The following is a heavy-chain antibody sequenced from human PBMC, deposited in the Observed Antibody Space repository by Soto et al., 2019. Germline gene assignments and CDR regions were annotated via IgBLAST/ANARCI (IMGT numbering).Heavy chain of an antibody. V-gene: IGHV1-69*12. CDR2: IIPIFGTA. CDR1: GGTFSSYA. J-gene: IGHJ5*02. Sequence: QVQLVQSGAEVKKPGSSVKVSCKASGGTFSSYAISWVRQAPGQGLEWMGGIIPIFGTANYAQKFQGRVTITADESTSTAYMELSSLRSEDTAVYYCARVGILGYCISTSCPNWFDPWGQGTLVTVSS. CDR3: ARVGILGYCISTSCPNWFDP. D-gene: IGHD2-2*01.